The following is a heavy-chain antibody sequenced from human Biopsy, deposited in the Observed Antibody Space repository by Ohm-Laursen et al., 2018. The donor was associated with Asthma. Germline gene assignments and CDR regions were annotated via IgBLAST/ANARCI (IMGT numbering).Heavy chain of an antibody. J-gene: IGHJ4*02. CDR1: GFNFHNYG. D-gene: IGHD3-3*01. Sequence: SLRLSCAASGFNFHNYGMHWVRQAPGKGLEWVAIIWYDGSNTYYADSVKGRFTISRDNSKNTLYLQMNSLRAEDTAVYYCARDVMEWYLPAFDFWGQGTLVTVSS. CDR2: IWYDGSNT. V-gene: IGHV3-33*08. CDR3: ARDVMEWYLPAFDF.